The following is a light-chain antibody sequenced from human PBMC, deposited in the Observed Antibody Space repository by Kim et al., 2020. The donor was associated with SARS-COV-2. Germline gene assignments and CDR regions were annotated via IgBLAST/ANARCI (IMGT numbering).Light chain of an antibody. Sequence: VSPGERATLSCRASQSVSSNLAWYQQKPGQAPRLLIYDASNRATGIPARFSGSGSGTDFTLTISSLEPEDFAVYYCQQRSNWLFTFGGGTKVDIK. J-gene: IGKJ4*01. CDR3: QQRSNWLFT. V-gene: IGKV3-11*01. CDR1: QSVSSN. CDR2: DAS.